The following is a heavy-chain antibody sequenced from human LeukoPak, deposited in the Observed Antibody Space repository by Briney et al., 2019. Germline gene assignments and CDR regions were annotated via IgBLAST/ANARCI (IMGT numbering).Heavy chain of an antibody. CDR3: SGGYYYDSFGEDYYYMDV. CDR1: GFTFSSYE. CDR2: ISSSGSTI. J-gene: IGHJ6*03. V-gene: IGHV3-48*03. Sequence: PGGSLRLSCAASGFTFSSYEMNWVRQAPGKGLEWVSYISSSGSTIYYADSVKGRFTISRDNAKNSLYLQMNSLRAEDTAVYYCSGGYYYDSFGEDYYYMDVWGKGTTVTVSS. D-gene: IGHD3-22*01.